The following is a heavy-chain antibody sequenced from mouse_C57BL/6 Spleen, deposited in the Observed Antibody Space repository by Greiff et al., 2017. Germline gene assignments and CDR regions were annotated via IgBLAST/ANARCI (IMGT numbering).Heavy chain of an antibody. J-gene: IGHJ2*01. Sequence: QVQLQQPGAELVKPGASVKLSCKASGYTFTSYWMHWVKQRPGRGLEWIGRIDPNGGGTKYNEKFKGKATLTVDKPSSTAYMQISSLTSEDSAVYYVARETAHARGYFDYWGQGTTLTVSS. V-gene: IGHV1-72*01. CDR3: ARETAHARGYFDY. CDR2: IDPNGGGT. CDR1: GYTFTSYW. D-gene: IGHD3-2*02.